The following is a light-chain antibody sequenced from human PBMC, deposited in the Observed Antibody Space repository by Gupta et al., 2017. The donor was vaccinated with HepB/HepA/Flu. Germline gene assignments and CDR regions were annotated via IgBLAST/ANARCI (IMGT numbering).Light chain of an antibody. CDR1: SSDVGGYTY. Sequence: QSARPQPASVSGSPGQSITISCAGTSSDVGGYTYVPWYQQHPGKAAKLMIYDVSHRPSGVSNRFSGPKSGNTTSLTISGLQADDEADYYCSSYTSSSTRVFGGGTNLTVL. J-gene: IGLJ3*02. CDR3: SSYTSSSTRV. CDR2: DVS. V-gene: IGLV2-14*03.